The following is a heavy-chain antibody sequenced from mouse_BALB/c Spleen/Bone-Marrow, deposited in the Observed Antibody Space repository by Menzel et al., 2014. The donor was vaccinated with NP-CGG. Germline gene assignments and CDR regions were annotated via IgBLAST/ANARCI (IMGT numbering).Heavy chain of an antibody. CDR3: ARRDYGIRENYYAMDY. D-gene: IGHD1-2*01. CDR1: GYTFTSYW. CDR2: IYPGDGDT. J-gene: IGHJ4*01. Sequence: QVQLQQSGAELARPGASVKLSCKASGYTFTSYWMHWVKQRPGQGLEWIGAIYPGDGDTRYTQKFKGKATLTADKSSSTAYMQLSSLASEDSAVYYCARRDYGIRENYYAMDYWGQGTSVTVSS. V-gene: IGHV1-87*01.